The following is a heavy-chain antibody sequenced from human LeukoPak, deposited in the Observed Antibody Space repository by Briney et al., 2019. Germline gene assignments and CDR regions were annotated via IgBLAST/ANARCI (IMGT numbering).Heavy chain of an antibody. CDR1: GGSISSYY. CDR2: IYTSGST. J-gene: IGHJ6*03. Sequence: SETLSLTCTASGGSISSYYWSWIRQPAGKGLEWIGRIYTSGSTNYNPSLKSRVTMSVDTSKNQFSLKLSSVTAADTAVYYCARDRTTVTTVAYYYYMDVWGKGTTVTVSS. V-gene: IGHV4-4*07. CDR3: ARDRTTVTTVAYYYYMDV. D-gene: IGHD4-11*01.